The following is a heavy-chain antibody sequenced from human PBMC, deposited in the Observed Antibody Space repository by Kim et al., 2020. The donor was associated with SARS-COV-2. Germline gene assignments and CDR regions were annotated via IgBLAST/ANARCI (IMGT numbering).Heavy chain of an antibody. D-gene: IGHD2-2*02. CDR1: GYSFTSYW. Sequence: GESLKISCKGSGYSFTSYWIGWVRQMPGKGLEWMGIIYPGDSDTRYSPSFQGQVTISADKSISTAYLQWSSLKASDTAMYYCARAPNTHAPNNWFDPWGQGTLVTVSS. CDR3: ARAPNTHAPNNWFDP. V-gene: IGHV5-51*01. CDR2: IYPGDSDT. J-gene: IGHJ5*02.